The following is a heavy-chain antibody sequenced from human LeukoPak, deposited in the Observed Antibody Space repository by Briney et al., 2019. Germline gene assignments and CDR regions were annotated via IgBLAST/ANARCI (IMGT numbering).Heavy chain of an antibody. Sequence: GSLRLSCAPSGFTFSTYWMGWVRQAPGKGLEWIGEINHSGSTNYNPSLKSRVTISVDTSKNQFSLKLSSVTAADTAVYYCARGLDDYVWGSYRFFDYWGQGTLVTVSS. CDR3: ARGLDDYVWGSYRFFDY. V-gene: IGHV4-34*01. CDR2: INHSGST. CDR1: GFTFSTYW. D-gene: IGHD3-16*02. J-gene: IGHJ4*02.